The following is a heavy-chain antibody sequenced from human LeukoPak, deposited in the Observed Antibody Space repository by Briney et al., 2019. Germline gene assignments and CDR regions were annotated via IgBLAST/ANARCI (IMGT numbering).Heavy chain of an antibody. CDR3: ARDRQVGATRLFDY. CDR1: GFTFSSYW. D-gene: IGHD1-26*01. CDR2: IKQDGSEK. Sequence: PGGSLRLSCAASGFTFSSYWMSWVRQAPGKGLEWVANIKQDGSEKYCVDSVKGRFTISRDNAKNSLYLQMNSLRAEDTAVYYCARDRQVGATRLFDYWGQGTLVTVSS. V-gene: IGHV3-7*01. J-gene: IGHJ4*02.